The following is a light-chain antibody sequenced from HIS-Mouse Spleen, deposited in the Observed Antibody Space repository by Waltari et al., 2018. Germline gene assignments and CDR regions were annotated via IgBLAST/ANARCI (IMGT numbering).Light chain of an antibody. J-gene: IGLJ2*01. Sequence: QTVVTQEPSLTVSPGGTVTLTCASSTGAVTSGYYPNWLQQKPGQAPRALIYSTSKQQSWTPARFSGCLLGGKAALTLSGVQPEDEADYYCSSYTCSSFNVVFGGGTKLTVL. CDR1: TGAVTSGYY. CDR3: SSYTCSSFNVV. CDR2: STS. V-gene: IGLV7-43*01.